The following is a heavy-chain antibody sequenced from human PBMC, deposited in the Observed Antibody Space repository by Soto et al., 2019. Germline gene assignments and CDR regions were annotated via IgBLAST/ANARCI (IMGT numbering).Heavy chain of an antibody. J-gene: IGHJ4*02. Sequence: QVHLVESGGGVVQPGRSLRLSCAASGFTFSNYGMHWFRQAPGKGLEWVAVISDDGYNKYYADPVKGRFTVSRDNSKNTLYVQLNSLEDDDTAVYYCVKSRLSGGNSFLVDYWGQGTLVTVSS. D-gene: IGHD2-15*01. CDR1: GFTFSNYG. CDR3: VKSRLSGGNSFLVDY. CDR2: ISDDGYNK. V-gene: IGHV3-30*18.